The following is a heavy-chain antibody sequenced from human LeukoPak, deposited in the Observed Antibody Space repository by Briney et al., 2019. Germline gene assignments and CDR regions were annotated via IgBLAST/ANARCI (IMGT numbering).Heavy chain of an antibody. CDR3: ARGGWYYFDH. D-gene: IGHD6-19*01. CDR2: IIPIFGTA. CDR1: GGTFSSYA. V-gene: IGHV1-69*05. J-gene: IGHJ4*02. Sequence: GASVKVSCKASGGTFSSYAISWVRQAPGQGLEWMGGIIPIFGTANYAQKFQGRVTMTRDTSTSTVYMELSSLRSEDTAVYYCARGGWYYFDHWGQGTLVTVSS.